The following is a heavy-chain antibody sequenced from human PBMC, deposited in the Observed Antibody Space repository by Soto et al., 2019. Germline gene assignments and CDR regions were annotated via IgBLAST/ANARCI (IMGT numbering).Heavy chain of an antibody. CDR2: ILNDASGH. J-gene: IGHJ4*02. D-gene: IGHD4-17*01. V-gene: IGHV3-33*01. CDR1: GFTFSRHG. CDR3: ARDDDYPDNGFDY. Sequence: QVQLVESGGGVVQPGTSLRLSCAASGFTFSRHGMHWVRLTPGKGLEWLAVILNDASGHWYADSVKGRFTISRDNFENTLYLQMNGLRLEDTAMYYCARDDDYPDNGFDYWGQGTLVTVSS.